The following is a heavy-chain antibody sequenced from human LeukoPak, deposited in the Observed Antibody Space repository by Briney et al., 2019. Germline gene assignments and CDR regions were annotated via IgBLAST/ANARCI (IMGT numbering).Heavy chain of an antibody. D-gene: IGHD6-19*01. CDR1: GFTFSSYW. CDR2: IKQDGSEK. Sequence: GGSLRLSCAASGFTFSSYWMSWVRQAPGKGLEWVANIKQDGSEKYYVDSVKGRFTISRDNAKNSLYLQMNSLRAEDTAVYYCAKDSPTWAGSSFDYWGQGTLVTVSS. CDR3: AKDSPTWAGSSFDY. J-gene: IGHJ4*02. V-gene: IGHV3-7*01.